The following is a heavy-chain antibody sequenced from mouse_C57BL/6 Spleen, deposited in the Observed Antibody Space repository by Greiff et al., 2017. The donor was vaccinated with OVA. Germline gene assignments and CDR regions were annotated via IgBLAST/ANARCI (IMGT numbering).Heavy chain of an antibody. Sequence: QVHVKQPGTELVKPGASVKLSCKASGYTFTSYWMHWVKQRPGQGLEWIGNINPSNGGTNYNEKFKSKATLTVDKSSSTAYMQLSSLTSEDSAVYYCAAQATFPYFDYWGQGTTLTVSS. CDR3: AAQATFPYFDY. CDR1: GYTFTSYW. V-gene: IGHV1-53*01. CDR2: INPSNGGT. J-gene: IGHJ2*01. D-gene: IGHD3-2*02.